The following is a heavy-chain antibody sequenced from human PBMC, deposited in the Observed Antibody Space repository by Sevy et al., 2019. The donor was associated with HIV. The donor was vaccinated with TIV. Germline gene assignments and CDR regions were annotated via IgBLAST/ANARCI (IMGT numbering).Heavy chain of an antibody. CDR1: GYTFTSYG. J-gene: IGHJ4*02. V-gene: IGHV1-18*01. CDR3: ARTYGSGSYYESGGFDY. Sequence: ASVKVSCKASGYTFTSYGISWVRQAPGQGLEWMGWISAYNGNTNYAQKLQGRVTMTTDTSTSTAYMELRSLRSDDTAVYYGARTYGSGSYYESGGFDYWGQGTLVTVSS. D-gene: IGHD3-10*01. CDR2: ISAYNGNT.